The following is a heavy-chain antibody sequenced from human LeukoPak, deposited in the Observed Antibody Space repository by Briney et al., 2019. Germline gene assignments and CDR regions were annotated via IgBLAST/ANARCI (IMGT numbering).Heavy chain of an antibody. V-gene: IGHV3-21*01. CDR3: ASWYGGYVGYFDY. CDR1: GFTFSSYS. D-gene: IGHD5-12*01. Sequence: GGSLRLSCAASGFTFSSYSMNWVRQAPGKGLEWVSSISSSSSYIYYADSVKGRFTIFRDNAKNSLYLQMNSLRAEDTAVYYCASWYGGYVGYFDYWGQGTLVTVSS. CDR2: ISSSSSYI. J-gene: IGHJ4*02.